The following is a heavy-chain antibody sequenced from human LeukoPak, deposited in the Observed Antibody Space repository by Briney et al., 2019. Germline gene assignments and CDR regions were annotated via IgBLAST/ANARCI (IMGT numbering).Heavy chain of an antibody. V-gene: IGHV4-34*01. Sequence: SETLSLTCAVYGGSFSGYYWSWIRQPPGKGLEWIGEINQSGSTNYNPSLKSRVTISIDTSKNQFSLKLSSVTAADTAVYYCARTDYRVWGQGALVTVSS. CDR3: ARTDYRV. J-gene: IGHJ4*02. D-gene: IGHD4-11*01. CDR1: GGSFSGYY. CDR2: INQSGST.